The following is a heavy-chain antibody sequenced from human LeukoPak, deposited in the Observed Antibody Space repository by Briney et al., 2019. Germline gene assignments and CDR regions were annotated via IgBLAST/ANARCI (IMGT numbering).Heavy chain of an antibody. D-gene: IGHD2-15*01. CDR2: INPNSGGT. V-gene: IGHV1-2*02. CDR1: GYTFTGYY. Sequence: ASVKVSCKASGYTFTGYYMHWVRQAPGQGLEWMGWINPNSGGTNYAQKFQGRVTMTRDTSISTAYTELSRLRSDDTAVYYCAPGGGYCSGGSCSLDNWFDPWGQGTLVTVSS. J-gene: IGHJ5*02. CDR3: APGGGYCSGGSCSLDNWFDP.